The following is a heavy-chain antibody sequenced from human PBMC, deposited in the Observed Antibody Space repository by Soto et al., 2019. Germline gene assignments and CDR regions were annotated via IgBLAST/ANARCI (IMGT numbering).Heavy chain of an antibody. CDR1: GFTFSSYA. CDR2: ISWDGGST. V-gene: IGHV3-43*02. CDR3: AKDADSYSSSSYGMDV. J-gene: IGHJ6*02. D-gene: IGHD6-6*01. Sequence: PGGSLRLSCAASGFTFSSYAMSWVRQAPGKGLEWVSLISWDGGSTYYADSVKGRFTISRDNSKNSLYLQMNSLRTEDTALDYCAKDADSYSSSSYGMDVWGQGTTVTVSS.